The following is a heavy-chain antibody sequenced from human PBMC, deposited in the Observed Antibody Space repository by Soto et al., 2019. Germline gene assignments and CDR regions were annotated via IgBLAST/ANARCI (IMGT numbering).Heavy chain of an antibody. D-gene: IGHD5-12*01. V-gene: IGHV4-61*01. J-gene: IGHJ4*02. Sequence: SETLSLTCTVSGGSVSSGSYYWSWIRQPPGKGLEWIGYIYYSGSTNYNPSLKSRVTISVDTSKNQFSLKLSSVTAADTAVYYCARAIVATPIGEFDYWGQGTLVTVSS. CDR2: IYYSGST. CDR1: GGSVSSGSYY. CDR3: ARAIVATPIGEFDY.